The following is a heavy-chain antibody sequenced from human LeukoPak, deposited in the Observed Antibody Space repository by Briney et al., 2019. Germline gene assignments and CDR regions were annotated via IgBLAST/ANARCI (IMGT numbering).Heavy chain of an antibody. CDR2: ISSSGSTI. CDR1: GFTFSSYE. CDR3: AREGYCSSSSCYGAGYYYGMDV. V-gene: IGHV3-48*03. J-gene: IGHJ6*04. D-gene: IGHD2-2*01. Sequence: GGSLRLSCAASGFTFSSYEINGVRQAPGEGLEWVSYISSSGSTIYYADSVKGRFTISRDNAKNSLYLQMNSLRAEDTAVYYCAREGYCSSSSCYGAGYYYGMDVWGKGTTVTVSS.